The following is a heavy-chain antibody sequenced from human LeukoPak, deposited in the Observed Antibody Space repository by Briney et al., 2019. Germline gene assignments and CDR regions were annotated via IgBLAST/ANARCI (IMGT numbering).Heavy chain of an antibody. J-gene: IGHJ4*02. Sequence: PSETLSLTCTVSGYSISSGYYWGWIRQPPGKGLEWIGSIYHSGRTFYNPSLKSRVTISVDTSKNQFSLKLSSVTAADTAVYYCARISSWYEVFDYWGQGTLVTVSS. D-gene: IGHD6-13*01. CDR2: IYHSGRT. V-gene: IGHV4-38-2*02. CDR3: ARISSWYEVFDY. CDR1: GYSISSGYY.